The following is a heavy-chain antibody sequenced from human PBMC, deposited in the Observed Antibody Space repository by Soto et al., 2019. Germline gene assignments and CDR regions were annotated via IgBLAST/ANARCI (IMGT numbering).Heavy chain of an antibody. CDR1: GGSISRGGYS. CDR3: ASHSPPFLYGSGPWDA. V-gene: IGHV4-30-2*01. J-gene: IGHJ6*02. CDR2: IYHSGST. D-gene: IGHD3-10*01. Sequence: PSETLSLTCAGSGGSISRGGYSWGWIRQPPGKGREGIGYIYHSGSTSHNQSLQSRLTLSVDTSKNPFSLKLSSLSAADTAVYYCASHSPPFLYGSGPWDAWGQGTTVXVSS.